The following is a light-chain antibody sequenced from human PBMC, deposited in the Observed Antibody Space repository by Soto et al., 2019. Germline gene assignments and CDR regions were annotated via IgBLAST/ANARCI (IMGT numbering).Light chain of an antibody. J-gene: IGKJ1*01. CDR1: QSVSSSY. Sequence: EIVLTQSPGTLSLSPGERATLSCRASQSVSSSYLAWYQQKPGQAPRLLIYGASSRATGIPDRFSGSGSGTEFTLTISSLQSEDSAVYYCQQYNSWLWTFGQGTKV. CDR3: QQYNSWLWT. V-gene: IGKV3-20*01. CDR2: GAS.